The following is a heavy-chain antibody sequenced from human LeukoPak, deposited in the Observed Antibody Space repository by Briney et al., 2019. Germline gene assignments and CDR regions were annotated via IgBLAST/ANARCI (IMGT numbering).Heavy chain of an antibody. CDR3: AFSAGFGELSG. CDR2: IYSGGT. V-gene: IGHV4-4*07. J-gene: IGHJ4*02. Sequence: SETLSLTCSVSGGSISTQYWSWIRQPAGKGLEWIGRIYSGGTIYSPSLKSRVTMSLDTSKNQLSLNLNSVTAADTAVYYCAFSAGFGELSGWGQGTRVTVSS. CDR1: GGSISTQY. D-gene: IGHD3-10*01.